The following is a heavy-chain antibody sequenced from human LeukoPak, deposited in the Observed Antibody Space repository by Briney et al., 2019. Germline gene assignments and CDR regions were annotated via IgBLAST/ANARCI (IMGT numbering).Heavy chain of an antibody. CDR2: ISAYNGNT. J-gene: IGHJ4*02. Sequence: ASVKVSCKASGYTFTSYGISWVRQAPGQGLEWMGWISAYNGNTNYAQKLQGRVTMTTDTSTSTAYMELRSLRSDDTAVYYCARESITVFGVVIPADYWGQGTLVTVSS. CDR3: ARESITVFGVVIPADY. V-gene: IGHV1-18*01. CDR1: GYTFTSYG. D-gene: IGHD3-3*01.